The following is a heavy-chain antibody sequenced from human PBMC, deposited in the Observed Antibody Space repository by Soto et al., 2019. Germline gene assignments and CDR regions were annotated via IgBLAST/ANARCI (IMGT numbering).Heavy chain of an antibody. V-gene: IGHV3-23*01. CDR1: SGSITNDY. Sequence: VQLQESGPGLVKPSETLSLTCTVSSGSITNDYWSWIRKSAGKGLEWVSALSGSGGGRKYADSVRGRFTISRDNSKNTLFLQMDSLRAQDTAVYYCAKDRRVVATMSDFDYWGRGTLVTVSS. J-gene: IGHJ4*02. D-gene: IGHD2-21*01. CDR3: AKDRRVVATMSDFDY. CDR2: LSGSGGGR.